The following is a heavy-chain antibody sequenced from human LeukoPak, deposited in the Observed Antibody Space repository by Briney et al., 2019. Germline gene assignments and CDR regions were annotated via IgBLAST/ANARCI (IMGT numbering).Heavy chain of an antibody. CDR1: GFTFDDYA. Sequence: GRSLRLSCAASGFTFDDYAMHWVRQAPGKGLEWVSGISWNSGSIGYADSVKGRFTISRDNAKNSLYLQMNSLRVEDTAVYYCANSVGDYDTLFDYWGQGTLVTVSS. D-gene: IGHD3-22*01. CDR3: ANSVGDYDTLFDY. V-gene: IGHV3-9*01. CDR2: ISWNSGSI. J-gene: IGHJ4*02.